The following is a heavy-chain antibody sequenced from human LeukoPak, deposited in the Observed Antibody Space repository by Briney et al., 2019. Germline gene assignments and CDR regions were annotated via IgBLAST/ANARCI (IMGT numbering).Heavy chain of an antibody. D-gene: IGHD5-24*01. J-gene: IGHJ4*02. V-gene: IGHV3-53*01. CDR1: GFIVSSNY. CDR2: IYTDGST. CDR3: ARDPHGYNSYFDY. Sequence: PGESLRLSCAASGFIVSSNYVNWVRQAPGKGLEWVSVIYTDGSTYYADSVKGRFTISRDISRNTVHLQMDSLRAGDTAVYYCARDPHGYNSYFDYWGQGTLVTVSS.